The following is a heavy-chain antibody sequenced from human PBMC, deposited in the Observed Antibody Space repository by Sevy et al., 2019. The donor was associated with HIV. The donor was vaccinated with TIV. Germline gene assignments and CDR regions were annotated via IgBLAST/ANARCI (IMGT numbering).Heavy chain of an antibody. Sequence: ASVKVSCKASGDTFSTYDINWVRQAPGQGLEWMGWMSPKSGSTGFAQKFQGRLTMTRDTSINTAYMELSGLRSEDTAVYYWASGGSGDVWNYGYYYYGMDVWGQGTTVTVSS. V-gene: IGHV1-8*02. CDR1: GDTFSTYD. CDR2: MSPKSGST. CDR3: ASGGSGDVWNYGYYYYGMDV. J-gene: IGHJ6*02. D-gene: IGHD3-3*01.